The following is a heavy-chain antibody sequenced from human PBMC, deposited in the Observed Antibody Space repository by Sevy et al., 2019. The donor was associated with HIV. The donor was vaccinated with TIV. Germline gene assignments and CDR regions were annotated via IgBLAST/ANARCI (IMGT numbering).Heavy chain of an antibody. D-gene: IGHD3-10*01. CDR3: STDSKGRGLSALLHY. Sequence: GGSLRLSCAASGFTFSNAWMSWVRQAPGKGLEWVGRIKSKTDGGTTDYAALVKGRLTISRDDSKNTLYLQMNSLKTGDTAIYYCSTDSKGRGLSALLHYWGQGTLVTVSS. J-gene: IGHJ4*02. CDR1: GFTFSNAW. CDR2: IKSKTDGGTT. V-gene: IGHV3-15*01.